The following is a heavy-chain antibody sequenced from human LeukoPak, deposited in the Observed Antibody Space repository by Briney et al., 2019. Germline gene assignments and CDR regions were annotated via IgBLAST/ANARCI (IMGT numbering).Heavy chain of an antibody. CDR3: ARKSSGTFFN. CDR2: INPNSGAT. CDR1: GYTFPDYY. J-gene: IGHJ4*02. V-gene: IGHV1-2*02. D-gene: IGHD3-10*01. Sequence: GASVKVSCKASGYTFPDYYIHWVRQAPGQGLEWMGRINPNSGATDYSQKFQGRFTMTRDTSISAAYMELSSLRSDDPAVFYCARKSSGTFFNWGQGTLVTVSS.